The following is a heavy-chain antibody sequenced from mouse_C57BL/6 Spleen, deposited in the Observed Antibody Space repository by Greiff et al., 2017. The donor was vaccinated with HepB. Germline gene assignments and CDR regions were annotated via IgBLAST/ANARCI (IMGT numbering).Heavy chain of an antibody. V-gene: IGHV1-22*01. CDR2: INPNNGGT. CDR1: GYTFTDYN. J-gene: IGHJ4*01. Sequence: VQLKESGPELVKPGASVKMSCKASGYTFTDYNMHWVKQSHGKSLEWIGYINPNNGGTSYNQKFKGKATLTVNKSSSTAYMELRSLTSEDSAVYYCARNMEPGGAMDYWGQGTSVTVSS. CDR3: ARNMEPGGAMDY.